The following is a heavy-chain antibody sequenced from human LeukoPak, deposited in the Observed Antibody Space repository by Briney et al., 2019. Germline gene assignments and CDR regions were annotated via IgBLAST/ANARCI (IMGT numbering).Heavy chain of an antibody. CDR1: GGSFSSSSYY. J-gene: IGHJ5*02. CDR3: ARGIAVANAWFDP. CDR2: IYTSGST. V-gene: IGHV4-61*02. Sequence: SETLSLTCAVYGGSFSSSSYYWSWIRQPAGKGLEWIGRIYTSGSTNYNPSLKSRVTISVDTSKNQFSLKLSSVTVADTAVYYCARGIAVANAWFDPWGQGTLVTVSS. D-gene: IGHD6-19*01.